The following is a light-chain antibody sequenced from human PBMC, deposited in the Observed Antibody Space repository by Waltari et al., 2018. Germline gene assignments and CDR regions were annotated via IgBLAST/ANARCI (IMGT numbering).Light chain of an antibody. CDR3: QSYDISLSVV. CDR2: GSS. Sequence: QPVLTQPPSVPGAPGQRVTIPCTGRGPHIGAGSDVHWYQQLPRAAPNRLIYGSSSRPLGVPDRFFGSTSGTSASLAITGLQAEDEADYYCQSYDISLSVVFGGGTKLTVL. V-gene: IGLV1-40*01. J-gene: IGLJ3*02. CDR1: GPHIGAGSD.